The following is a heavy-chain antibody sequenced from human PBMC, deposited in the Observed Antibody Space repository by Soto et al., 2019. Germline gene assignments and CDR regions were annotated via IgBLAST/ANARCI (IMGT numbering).Heavy chain of an antibody. CDR1: GGSIRGDDYY. D-gene: IGHD1-26*01. V-gene: IGHV4-39*02. Sequence: QLQLQESGPGLVKPSETLSLTCTVSGGSIRGDDYYWGWIRQPPGTGLEWIGTMSYSGTTYYHPSFKSRATISVDTPNRHFSLKLSSMTAPDTAVYYCARQNAVGGTPDYWGQGTLVTVSS. CDR3: ARQNAVGGTPDY. CDR2: MSYSGTT. J-gene: IGHJ4*02.